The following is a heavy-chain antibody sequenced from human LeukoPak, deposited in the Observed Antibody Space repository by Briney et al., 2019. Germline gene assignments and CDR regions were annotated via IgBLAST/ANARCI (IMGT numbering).Heavy chain of an antibody. Sequence: SETLSLTCTVSGGSISSYYWSWIRQPAGKGLEWIGHIYTSGSTKYNSSLKSRVTMSVDTSKNQLSLKLSSVTAADTAVYYCARLSGRRYDRSGHLDYWGQGTLVIVSS. CDR3: ARLSGRRYDRSGHLDY. CDR1: GGSISSYY. D-gene: IGHD3-22*01. V-gene: IGHV4-4*07. CDR2: IYTSGST. J-gene: IGHJ4*02.